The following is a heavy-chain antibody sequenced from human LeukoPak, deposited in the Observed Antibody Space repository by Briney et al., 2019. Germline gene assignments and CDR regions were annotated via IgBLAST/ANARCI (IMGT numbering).Heavy chain of an antibody. Sequence: GGSLRLSCAASGLTFRNYWMHWVRQAPGKGLMWLSRITSDGSDTIYADSGKGRFTISRDNAKNTLYLQMSSLSAEDTAVYYCAKANSGWTGAFDIWGQGTMVTVSS. V-gene: IGHV3-74*01. J-gene: IGHJ3*02. CDR2: ITSDGSDT. CDR1: GLTFRNYW. D-gene: IGHD6-19*01. CDR3: AKANSGWTGAFDI.